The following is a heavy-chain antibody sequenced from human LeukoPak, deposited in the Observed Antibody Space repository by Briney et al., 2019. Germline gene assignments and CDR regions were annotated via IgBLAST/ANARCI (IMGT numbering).Heavy chain of an antibody. Sequence: ASVKVSCKASGGTFSSYAISWVRQAPGQGLEWMGWISGYNGNTNYVQKLQGRVTMTTDTSTSTAYMELRSLRSDDTAVYYCARDRRYYGSGSYYHYWGQGTLVTVSS. J-gene: IGHJ4*02. D-gene: IGHD3-10*01. CDR2: ISGYNGNT. CDR1: GGTFSSYA. V-gene: IGHV1-18*01. CDR3: ARDRRYYGSGSYYHY.